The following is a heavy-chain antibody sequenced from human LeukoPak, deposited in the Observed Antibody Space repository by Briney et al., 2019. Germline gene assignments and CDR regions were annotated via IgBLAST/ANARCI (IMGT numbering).Heavy chain of an antibody. V-gene: IGHV4-30-2*01. CDR2: IYHSGST. J-gene: IGHJ5*02. CDR1: GGSISSGGYS. CDR3: ARGSPDYGSGSYLGDWFDP. Sequence: PSETLSLTCAVSGGSISSGGYSWRWIRQPPGKGLEWIGYIYHSGSTYYNPSLKSRVTISVDRSENQFSLKLSSVTAADTAVYYCARGSPDYGSGSYLGDWFDPWGQGTLVTVSS. D-gene: IGHD3-10*01.